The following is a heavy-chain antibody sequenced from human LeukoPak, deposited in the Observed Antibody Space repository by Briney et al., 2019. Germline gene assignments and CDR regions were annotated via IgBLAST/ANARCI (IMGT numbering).Heavy chain of an antibody. D-gene: IGHD6-19*01. CDR3: ARGWYSSGWYSDY. V-gene: IGHV3-66*01. CDR2: NYSGGST. Sequence: GGSLRLSCAASGFTVSSNYMSWVRQAPGKGLERVSVNYSGGSTYYADSVKGRFTISRDNSKNTLYLQMNSLRAEDTAVYYCARGWYSSGWYSDYWGQGTLVTVSS. CDR1: GFTVSSNY. J-gene: IGHJ4*02.